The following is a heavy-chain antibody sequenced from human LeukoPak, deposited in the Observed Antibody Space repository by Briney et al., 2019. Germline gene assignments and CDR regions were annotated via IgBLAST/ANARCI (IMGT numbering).Heavy chain of an antibody. D-gene: IGHD2-15*01. Sequence: GGSLRLSCAASGFTFSSYSMNWVRQAPGRGLEWVSSISSSSSYIYYADSVKGRFTISRDNAKNSLYLQMNSLRAEDTAVYYCARGEGGRGGPASPPFFLFDYWGQGTLVTVSS. CDR1: GFTFSSYS. CDR3: ARGEGGRGGPASPPFFLFDY. CDR2: ISSSSSYI. V-gene: IGHV3-21*01. J-gene: IGHJ4*02.